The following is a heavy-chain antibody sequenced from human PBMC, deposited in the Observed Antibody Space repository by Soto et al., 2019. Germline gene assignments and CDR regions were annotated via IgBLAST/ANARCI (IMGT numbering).Heavy chain of an antibody. Sequence: ASVKVSCKASGYTFTIYYMHWVRQAPGQGLEWMGIINPSGGSTSYAQKFQGWVTMTRDTSISTAYMELSRLRSDDTAVYYCARGIFRDDSSGYPQLYYFDYWGQGTLVTVSS. J-gene: IGHJ4*02. D-gene: IGHD3-22*01. CDR3: ARGIFRDDSSGYPQLYYFDY. CDR1: GYTFTIYY. V-gene: IGHV1-2*04. CDR2: INPSGGST.